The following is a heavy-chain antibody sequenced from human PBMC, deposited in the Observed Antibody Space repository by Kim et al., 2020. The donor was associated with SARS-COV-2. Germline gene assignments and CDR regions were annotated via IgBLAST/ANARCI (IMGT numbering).Heavy chain of an antibody. D-gene: IGHD4-17*01. CDR1: GFTFSSYS. J-gene: IGHJ4*02. CDR2: ISGSSSIT. Sequence: GGSLRLSCAASGFTFSSYSMNWVRQAPGKGLEWVSHISGSSSITKYADSVKGRFTTSRDNAKNLLYLQMNRLRDEDTAVYYCARYGTTVTTWGHLGNWGQGTLVTVSS. V-gene: IGHV3-48*02. CDR3: ARYGTTVTTWGHLGN.